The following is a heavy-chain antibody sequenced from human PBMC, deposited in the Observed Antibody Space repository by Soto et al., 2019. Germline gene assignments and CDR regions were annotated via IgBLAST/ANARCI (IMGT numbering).Heavy chain of an antibody. CDR3: ARGGPNYYDFWSGYYPSYFDD. J-gene: IGHJ4*02. CDR2: IYYSGST. Sequence: PSETLSLTCTVSGGSISSYYWSWIRQPPGKGLEWIGYIYYSGSTNYNPSLKSRVTISVDTSKNQFSLKLSSVTAADTAVYYCARGGPNYYDFWSGYYPSYFDDWGQGTLVTVSS. CDR1: GGSISSYY. V-gene: IGHV4-59*01. D-gene: IGHD3-3*01.